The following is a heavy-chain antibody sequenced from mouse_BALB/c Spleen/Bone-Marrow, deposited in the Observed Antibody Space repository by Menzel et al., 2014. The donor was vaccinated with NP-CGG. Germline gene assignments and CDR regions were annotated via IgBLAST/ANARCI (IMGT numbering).Heavy chain of an antibody. Sequence: QVQLKHSGAEQAKPGASVKMSCKASDYTFTSYWMHWVKQRPGQGLEWIGYINPSTGYTAYNQKFKDKATLTADKSSSTAYMQLSSLTSEDSAVYYCARSGFDYWGQGTTFTVSS. J-gene: IGHJ2*01. CDR1: DYTFTSYW. D-gene: IGHD4-1*01. CDR2: INPSTGYT. CDR3: ARSGFDY. V-gene: IGHV1-7*01.